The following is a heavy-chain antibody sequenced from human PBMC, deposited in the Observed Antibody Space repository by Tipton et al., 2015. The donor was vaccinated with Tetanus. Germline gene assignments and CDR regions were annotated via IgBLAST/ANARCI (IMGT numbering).Heavy chain of an antibody. CDR1: GFTFNTYT. D-gene: IGHD5-24*01. V-gene: IGHV3-21*01. J-gene: IGHJ4*01. Sequence: SLRLSCVASGFTFNTYTMNWVRQAPGKGLEWVSSISGTGNYIYYADSVKGRFTISRDNAEKSLYLQMNSLRPDDTAVYYCATTGRERWLPMIFDSWGHGTLVTVSS. CDR2: ISGTGNYI. CDR3: ATTGRERWLPMIFDS.